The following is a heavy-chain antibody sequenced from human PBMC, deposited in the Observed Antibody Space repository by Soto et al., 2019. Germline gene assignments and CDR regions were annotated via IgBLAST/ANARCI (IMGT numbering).Heavy chain of an antibody. J-gene: IGHJ5*02. CDR3: VRGRSFDFASTPPPTFGP. CDR2: IGTLGDT. D-gene: IGHD3-9*01. V-gene: IGHV3-13*01. CDR1: GFILSTHD. Sequence: QLVASGGGLVQPGGSLRLSCVASGFILSTHDLHWVRDTPGEGLEWVSRIGTLGDTFYGASVKGRFTISRENAKNSLYLQMNSLTVGDTAVYYCVRGRSFDFASTPPPTFGPWGQGTLVTVSS.